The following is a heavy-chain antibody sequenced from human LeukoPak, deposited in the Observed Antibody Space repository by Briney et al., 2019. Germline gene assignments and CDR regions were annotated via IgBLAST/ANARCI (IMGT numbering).Heavy chain of an antibody. CDR2: IDPGSGVI. V-gene: IGHV3-11*01. J-gene: IGHJ5*02. CDR3: ARWRRGRYNWFDP. CDR1: GFDFSDYY. D-gene: IGHD1-26*01. Sequence: GGSLRLSCVASGFDFSDYYMSWIRQAPGKGLEWFSSIDPGSGVIYYGDSVKGRFTISRDNAKTSLDLQMNSLRVEDTAVYYCARWRRGRYNWFDPWGQGTLVAVST.